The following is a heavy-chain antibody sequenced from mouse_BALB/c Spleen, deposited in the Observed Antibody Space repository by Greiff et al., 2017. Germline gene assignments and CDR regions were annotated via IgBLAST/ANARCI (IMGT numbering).Heavy chain of an antibody. CDR2: ISSGSSTI. V-gene: IGHV5-17*02. CDR3: ARGNYYRNYAMDY. Sequence: VQLQQSGGGLVQPGGSRKLSCAASGFTFSSFGMHWVRQAPEKGLEWVAYISSGSSTIYYADTVKGRFTISRDNPKNTLFLQMTSLRSEDTAMYYCARGNYYRNYAMDYWGQGTSVTVSS. J-gene: IGHJ4*01. D-gene: IGHD2-14*01. CDR1: GFTFSSFG.